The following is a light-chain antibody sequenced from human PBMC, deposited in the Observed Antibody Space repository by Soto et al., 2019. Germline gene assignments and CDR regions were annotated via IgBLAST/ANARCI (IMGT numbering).Light chain of an antibody. CDR2: TTS. Sequence: DIQMTQSPSSLSASVGDRVTITCRASQSISTFLNWFQQKPGKAPKLLIYTTSNLQSGVPSRFSGSGSGTDFTLTISSLQPEDFATYYCQQSFIMPYTFGQGTKLEIK. V-gene: IGKV1-39*01. CDR3: QQSFIMPYT. CDR1: QSISTF. J-gene: IGKJ2*01.